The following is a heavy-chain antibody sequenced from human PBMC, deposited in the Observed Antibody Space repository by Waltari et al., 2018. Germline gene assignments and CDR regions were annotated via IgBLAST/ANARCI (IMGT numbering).Heavy chain of an antibody. J-gene: IGHJ5*02. CDR1: GYSISSGYY. CDR2: IYYSGST. CDR3: ARDFKFRWFDP. Sequence: QVQLQESGPGLVKPSETLSLPCAVSGYSISSGYYWGWIRQPPGKGLAWIGSIYYSGSTYYNPARKSRGTMSVDTSKNQFSLKLGSVTAADTAVYYCARDFKFRWFDPWGQGTLVTVSS. V-gene: IGHV4-38-2*02.